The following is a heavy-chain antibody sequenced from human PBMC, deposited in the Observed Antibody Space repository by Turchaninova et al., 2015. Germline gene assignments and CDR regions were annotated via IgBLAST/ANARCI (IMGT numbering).Heavy chain of an antibody. CDR2: IHPRNGGT. CDR3: ASITYSSLSPFDY. V-gene: IGHV1-2*02. Sequence: QVQLLQSGTEVKKPGASVKVSCKASGYTLTDYYLNWVRHAPGKGLEWMGWIHPRNGGTNYEKKVQGRVTMTRGTYISTAYMEMSRLESDDTACYYCASITYSSLSPFDYWGQGTLVTVSS. D-gene: IGHD6-19*01. J-gene: IGHJ4*02. CDR1: GYTLTDYY.